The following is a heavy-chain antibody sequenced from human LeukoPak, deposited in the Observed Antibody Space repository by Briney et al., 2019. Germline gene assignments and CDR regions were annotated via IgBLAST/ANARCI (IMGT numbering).Heavy chain of an antibody. CDR1: GGSISSSSYY. Sequence: PSETLSLTCTVSGGSISSSSYYWGWIRQPPGKGLEWIGSIYYSGSTYYNPSLKSRVTISVDTSKNQFSLKLSSVTAADTAVYYCARAGDYWNPYYYYMDVWGKGTTVTVSS. D-gene: IGHD1-1*01. V-gene: IGHV4-39*01. CDR2: IYYSGST. CDR3: ARAGDYWNPYYYYMDV. J-gene: IGHJ6*03.